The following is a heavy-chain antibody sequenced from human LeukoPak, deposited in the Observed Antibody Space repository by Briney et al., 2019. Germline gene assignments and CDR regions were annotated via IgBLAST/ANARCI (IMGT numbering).Heavy chain of an antibody. CDR3: AGARHGDYRWDY. D-gene: IGHD4-17*01. V-gene: IGHV5-51*01. Sequence: GESLKISCKDSGYSFTNYWIGLVRQMPGKGLEWMWIIHSADSNTKYSPSFQGQVTISADKSISTAYLQWSGLKASDTAMYYCAGARHGDYRWDYWGQGTLVTVSS. J-gene: IGHJ4*02. CDR1: GYSFTNYW. CDR2: IHSADSNT.